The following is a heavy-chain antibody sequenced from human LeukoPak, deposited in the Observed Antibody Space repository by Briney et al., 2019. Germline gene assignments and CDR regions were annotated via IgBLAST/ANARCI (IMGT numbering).Heavy chain of an antibody. CDR2: ISSSSSYI. Sequence: GGSLRLSCAASGFTFSSYSMNWVRQAPGKGLEWVSSISSSSSYIYYADSVKGRFTISRDNAKNSLYLQMNSLRAEDTAVYYCARYETGNAGWPFDYWGQGTLVTVSS. D-gene: IGHD1-1*01. J-gene: IGHJ4*02. CDR1: GFTFSSYS. V-gene: IGHV3-21*01. CDR3: ARYETGNAGWPFDY.